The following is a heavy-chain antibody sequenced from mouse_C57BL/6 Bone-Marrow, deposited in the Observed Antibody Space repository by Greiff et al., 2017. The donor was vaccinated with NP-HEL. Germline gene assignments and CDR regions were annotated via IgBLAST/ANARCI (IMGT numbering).Heavy chain of an antibody. J-gene: IGHJ4*01. Sequence: VQLQQSGPELVKPGASVKISCKASGYTFTDYYMNWVKQSHGKSLEWIGDINPNNGGTSSNQKFKGKATLTVDKASSTAYMELHSLTSEDSAVDYGARGHYSNFYYAMDYWGQGTSVTVSS. V-gene: IGHV1-26*01. CDR2: INPNNGGT. CDR1: GYTFTDYY. CDR3: ARGHYSNFYYAMDY. D-gene: IGHD2-5*01.